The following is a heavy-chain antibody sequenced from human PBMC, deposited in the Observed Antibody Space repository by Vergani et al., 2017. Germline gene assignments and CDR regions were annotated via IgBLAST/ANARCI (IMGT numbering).Heavy chain of an antibody. CDR3: ARSLIPTVTTFDY. CDR1: GFTFSNYG. Sequence: EVQLVESGGGLVQPGGSLRLSCPASGFTFSNYGMHWVRQAPGKGLEYVSAISSNGGSTYYANSVKGRFTISRDNSKNTVYLQMGSLRAEDMGVYYCARSLIPTVTTFDYWGQGTLVTVSS. J-gene: IGHJ4*02. CDR2: ISSNGGST. V-gene: IGHV3-64*01. D-gene: IGHD4-17*01.